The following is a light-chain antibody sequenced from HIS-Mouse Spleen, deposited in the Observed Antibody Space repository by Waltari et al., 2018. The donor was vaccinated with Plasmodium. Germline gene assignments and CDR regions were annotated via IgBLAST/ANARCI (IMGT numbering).Light chain of an antibody. CDR3: CSYAGSYTYV. J-gene: IGLJ1*01. V-gene: IGLV2-11*01. Sequence: QSALTQPRSVSGSPGQYVTLYCPGTSSDVGGYNIVPWYQQHPGKAPKLMIYDVSKRPAGVPDRFSGSKSGNTASLTISGLQAEDEADYYCCSYAGSYTYVFGTGTKVTVL. CDR2: DVS. CDR1: SSDVGGYNI.